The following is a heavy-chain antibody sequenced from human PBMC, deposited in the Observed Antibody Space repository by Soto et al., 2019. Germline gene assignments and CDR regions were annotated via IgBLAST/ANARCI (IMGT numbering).Heavy chain of an antibody. D-gene: IGHD1-20*01. J-gene: IGHJ4*02. CDR1: GFPFNNAW. Sequence: GGSLRLSCATSGFPFNNAWMNWVRQVTGKGLEWVGRIKPKGDGGTTDYAAPVKGRFTISRDDSKNTVYLEINRLKNKNTALYFCDTHRRITGYPDSWGQGTLVTVSS. CDR2: IKPKGDGGTT. V-gene: IGHV3-15*07. CDR3: DTHRRITGYPDS.